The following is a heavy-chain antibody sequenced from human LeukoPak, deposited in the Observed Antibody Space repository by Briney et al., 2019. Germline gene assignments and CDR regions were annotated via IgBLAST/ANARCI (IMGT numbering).Heavy chain of an antibody. CDR1: GFTLSSYE. J-gene: IGHJ4*02. CDR2: ISSSGSTI. V-gene: IGHV3-48*03. D-gene: IGHD6-19*01. Sequence: GGSLRLSCAASGFTLSSYEMNWVRQAPGKGLEWVSYISSSGSTIYYADSVKGRFTISRDNAKNSLYLQMNSLRAEGTAVYYCARAEYSSGWYDYWGQGTLVTVPS. CDR3: ARAEYSSGWYDY.